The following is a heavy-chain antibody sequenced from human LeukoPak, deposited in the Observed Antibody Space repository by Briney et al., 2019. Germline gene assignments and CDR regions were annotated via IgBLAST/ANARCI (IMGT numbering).Heavy chain of an antibody. CDR3: VKDRSIAAPNNDFFDS. D-gene: IGHD6-6*01. V-gene: IGHV3-30*14. Sequence: QSGGSLRLSCAASGIIFHNYDMHWVRQAPGKGLEWVAVISYDGSNKYYADSVKGRFTISRDNSKNTLYLQMSSLRADDTAVYYCVKDRSIAAPNNDFFDSWGQGALVTVSS. CDR2: ISYDGSNK. J-gene: IGHJ4*02. CDR1: GIIFHNYD.